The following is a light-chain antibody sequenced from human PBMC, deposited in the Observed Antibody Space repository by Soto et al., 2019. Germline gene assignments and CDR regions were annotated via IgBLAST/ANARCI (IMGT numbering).Light chain of an antibody. CDR1: QGITND. Sequence: AIQMTQSPSSLSASVGDRVTITCRASQGITNDLGWYQQKPGKAPKLLIYAASSLQSGVPARFSGSGSGTEFTLTISSLQPDDFATYYCQQYNTYSTFGQGTRLEIK. CDR3: QQYNTYST. J-gene: IGKJ5*01. V-gene: IGKV1-6*01. CDR2: AAS.